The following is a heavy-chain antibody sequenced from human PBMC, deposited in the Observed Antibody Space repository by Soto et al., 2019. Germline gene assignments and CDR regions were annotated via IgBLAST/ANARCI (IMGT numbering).Heavy chain of an antibody. V-gene: IGHV1-69*04. D-gene: IGHD5-12*01. J-gene: IGHJ4*02. CDR1: GGTFSSYT. Sequence: ASVKVSCKASGGTFSSYTISWVRQAPGQGLEWMGRIIPILGIANYAQKFQGRVTITADKSTSTAYMELSSLRSEDTAVYYCARDSPDIVATFDYWGQGTLVTVSS. CDR3: ARDSPDIVATFDY. CDR2: IIPILGIA.